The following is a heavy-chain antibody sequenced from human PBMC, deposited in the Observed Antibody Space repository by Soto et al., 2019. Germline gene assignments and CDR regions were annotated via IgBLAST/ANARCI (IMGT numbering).Heavy chain of an antibody. V-gene: IGHV1-69*12. CDR3: ARYYYRDYAGAFDI. J-gene: IGHJ3*02. D-gene: IGHD4-17*01. CDR2: IIPIFGTA. Sequence: QVRLVQSGAEVKKPGSSVKVSCKASGGTFSSYAISWVRQAPGQGLEWMGGIIPIFGTANYAQKFQGRVTITADESTSTAYIELSSLRSEDTAVYYCARYYYRDYAGAFDIWGQGTMVTVSS. CDR1: GGTFSSYA.